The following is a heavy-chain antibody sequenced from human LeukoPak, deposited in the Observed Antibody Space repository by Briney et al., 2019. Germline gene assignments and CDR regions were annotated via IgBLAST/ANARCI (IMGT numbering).Heavy chain of an antibody. J-gene: IGHJ4*02. CDR3: TRVVLVGTTYRYFDY. CDR1: GFTFSDYY. CDR2: TRKKTNSYTT. Sequence: GSLRLSCAGFGFTFSDYYMDWVRQAPGKGLEWVGRTRKKTNSYTTEYAASVKGRFTISRHDSMNSLYQQMNSLKAEDTAVYYCTRVVLVGTTYRYFDYWGQGTLVTVSS. D-gene: IGHD1-26*01. V-gene: IGHV3-72*01.